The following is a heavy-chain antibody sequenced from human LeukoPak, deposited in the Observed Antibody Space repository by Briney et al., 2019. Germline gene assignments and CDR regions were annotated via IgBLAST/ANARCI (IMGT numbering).Heavy chain of an antibody. Sequence: EASVKVSCKASGGTFSSYAISWVRQAPGQGLEWMGGIIPIFGTANYAQKFQGRVTITTDESTSTAYMELSSLRSEDTAVYYCARVGTGGYNQLPNWFEPWGQGTLVTVSS. CDR1: GGTFSSYA. CDR2: IIPIFGTA. J-gene: IGHJ5*02. CDR3: ARVGTGGYNQLPNWFEP. D-gene: IGHD5-24*01. V-gene: IGHV1-69*05.